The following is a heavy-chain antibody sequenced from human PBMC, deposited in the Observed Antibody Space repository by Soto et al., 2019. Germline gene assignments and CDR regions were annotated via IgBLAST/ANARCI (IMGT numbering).Heavy chain of an antibody. CDR3: AGPIAARPGGRSAFDI. D-gene: IGHD6-6*01. CDR2: ISSSSSYI. CDR1: GFTFSSYS. Sequence: GGSLRLSCAASGFTFSSYSMNWVRQAPGKGLEWVSSISSSSSYIYYADSVKGRFTISRDNAKNSLYLQMNSLRAEDTAVYYCAGPIAARPGGRSAFDIWGQGTMVTVSS. J-gene: IGHJ3*02. V-gene: IGHV3-21*01.